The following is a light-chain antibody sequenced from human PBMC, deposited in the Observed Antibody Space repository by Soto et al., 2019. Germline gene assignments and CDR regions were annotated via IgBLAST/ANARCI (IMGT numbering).Light chain of an antibody. CDR1: QSVTSN. J-gene: IGKJ3*01. CDR2: GAS. CDR3: HQTYSTPHFP. Sequence: EIVMTQSPATLSVSPGERATLSCRASQSVTSNLAWYQQKPGRAPRLLIYGASTRATGIPARFSGSGSGTEFTLTIITLQSEDFVTYYCHQTYSTPHFPFGPGTKVEIK. V-gene: IGKV3-15*01.